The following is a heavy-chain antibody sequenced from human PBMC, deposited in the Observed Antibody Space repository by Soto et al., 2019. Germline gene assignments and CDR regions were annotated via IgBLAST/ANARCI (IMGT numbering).Heavy chain of an antibody. Sequence: QVQLQESGPGLVKPSETLSLTCSVSAGSISTYHWSWIRQPAGKGLEWIGRIYYTGSTDYNPSLQSRVTMSVDTSKNQFALKVSSVTAADTAVYYCARYCSGGACYPASFDYWGQGTLVTVSS. J-gene: IGHJ4*02. CDR1: AGSISTYH. V-gene: IGHV4-4*07. CDR3: ARYCSGGACYPASFDY. CDR2: IYYTGST. D-gene: IGHD2-15*01.